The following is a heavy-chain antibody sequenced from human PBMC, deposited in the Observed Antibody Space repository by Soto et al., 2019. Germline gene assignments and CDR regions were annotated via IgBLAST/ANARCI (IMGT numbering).Heavy chain of an antibody. CDR1: GFTFSSYA. J-gene: IGHJ4*02. D-gene: IGHD3-16*01. Sequence: GGSLRLSCAASGFTFSSYAMSWVRQAPGKGLEWVAVISYDGSNKYYADSVKGRFTISRDNSKNTLYLQMNSLRAEDTAVYYCAKDPGGRSPSDYWGQGTLVTVSS. V-gene: IGHV3-30*18. CDR3: AKDPGGRSPSDY. CDR2: ISYDGSNK.